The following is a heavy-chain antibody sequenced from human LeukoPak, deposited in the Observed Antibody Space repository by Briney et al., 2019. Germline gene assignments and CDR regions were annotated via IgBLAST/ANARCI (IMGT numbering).Heavy chain of an antibody. Sequence: GESLKISCKGCGYSFTSYWIGWVRQMPGKGLEWMGIIYPGNSDTRYSPSFQGQVTISADKSISTAYLQWSSLKASDTAMYYCARLVGAVAGTRPYYYYGMDVWGQGTTVTVSS. CDR1: GYSFTSYW. J-gene: IGHJ6*02. CDR3: ARLVGAVAGTRPYYYYGMDV. D-gene: IGHD6-19*01. CDR2: IYPGNSDT. V-gene: IGHV5-51*01.